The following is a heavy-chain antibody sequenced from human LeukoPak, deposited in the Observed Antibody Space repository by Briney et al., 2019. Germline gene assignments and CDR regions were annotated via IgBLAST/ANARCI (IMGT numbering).Heavy chain of an antibody. V-gene: IGHV4-39*01. CDR1: GGSISSSSYY. CDR2: IYYSGST. D-gene: IGHD3-10*02. J-gene: IGHJ4*02. Sequence: SETLSLTCTVSGGSISSSSYYWGWIRQPPGKGLEWIASIYYSGSTYYNPSLKSRVTISVDTSKNQFSLKLTSVTAADTAVYYCVRTVHSYYFDYWGQGTLVTVSS. CDR3: VRTVHSYYFDY.